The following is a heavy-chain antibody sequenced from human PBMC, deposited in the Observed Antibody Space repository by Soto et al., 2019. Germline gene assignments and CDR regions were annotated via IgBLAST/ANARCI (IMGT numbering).Heavy chain of an antibody. CDR2: TYYRSKWYS. CDR3: ARYTNAWYLDY. D-gene: IGHD2-2*02. J-gene: IGHJ4*02. Sequence: SQTLSLTCAISGDSVSSSSVTWNWIRQSPSRGLEWLGRTYYRSKWYSDYALSVRSRITINPDTSKNQFSLHLNSVTPDDTAIYYCARYTNAWYLDYWGQGTRVTVS. CDR1: GDSVSSSSVT. V-gene: IGHV6-1*01.